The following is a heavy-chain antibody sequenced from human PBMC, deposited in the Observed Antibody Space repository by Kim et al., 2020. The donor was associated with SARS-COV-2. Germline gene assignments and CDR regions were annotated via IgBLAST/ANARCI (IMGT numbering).Heavy chain of an antibody. V-gene: IGHV4-31*01. CDR3: ARASKQWGDYFDY. CDR1: GDSIRSGDHY. Sequence: SETLSLTCTVSGDSIRSGDHYWSWVRQHPVKGLEWIGFIYYTGSTYYNPSLKSLVTISVDTSKNQFSLNLASVTAADTAVYYCARASKQWGDYFDYWGQGTLVTVSS. D-gene: IGHD3-16*01. J-gene: IGHJ4*02. CDR2: IYYTGST.